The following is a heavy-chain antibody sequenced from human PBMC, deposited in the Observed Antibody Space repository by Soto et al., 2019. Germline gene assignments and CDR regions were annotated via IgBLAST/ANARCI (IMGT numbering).Heavy chain of an antibody. CDR3: ARQRDDFWSEEGFDY. V-gene: IGHV4-39*01. CDR2: IYYSGST. D-gene: IGHD3-3*01. J-gene: IGHJ4*02. CDR1: GGSISSSSYY. Sequence: SETLSLTCTVSGGSISSSSYYWGWIRQPPGKGLEWIGSIYYSGSTYYNPSLKSRVTISVDTSKNQFSLKLSSVTAADTAVYYCARQRDDFWSEEGFDYWGQGTLVTVSS.